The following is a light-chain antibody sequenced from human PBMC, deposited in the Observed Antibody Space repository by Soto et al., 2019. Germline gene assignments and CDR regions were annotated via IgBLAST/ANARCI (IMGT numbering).Light chain of an antibody. CDR3: CSYAGSYKGLV. J-gene: IGLJ1*01. CDR1: SSDVGGYNY. V-gene: IGLV2-11*01. Sequence: QSALTQPRSVSGSPGQSVTISCTGTSSDVGGYNYVSWYQQHPGKAPKLMIYDVSKRPSGVPDRFSGSKSGNTASLTISGLQAEDEADYYCCSYAGSYKGLVFGTGTQLTVL. CDR2: DVS.